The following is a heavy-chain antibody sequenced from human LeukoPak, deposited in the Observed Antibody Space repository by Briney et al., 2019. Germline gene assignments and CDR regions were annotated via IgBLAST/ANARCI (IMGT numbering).Heavy chain of an antibody. J-gene: IGHJ4*02. CDR2: IKQDGSEK. CDR3: ARDGRYGAGTSDY. D-gene: IGHD3-10*01. Sequence: PGGSLRLSCAASGFTFSNFWMSWVRQAPGRGLECVANIKQDGSEKNYVDSVKGRFTISRDNAEYSLSLQMNSLRAEDTAIYFCARDGRYGAGTSDYWGQGALVTVSS. V-gene: IGHV3-7*01. CDR1: GFTFSNFW.